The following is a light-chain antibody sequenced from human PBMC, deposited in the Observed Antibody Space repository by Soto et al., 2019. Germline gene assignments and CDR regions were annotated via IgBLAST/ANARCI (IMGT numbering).Light chain of an antibody. CDR2: GAS. CDR3: QQYGSSPGT. J-gene: IGKJ1*01. Sequence: EIVLTQSPGTLSLSPGERATLSCRASQSVSSSYLAWYQQKPGQAPRLLIYGASSRATGIPDRFSGSGSGTDFTLTISRLELEDFAASYCQQYGSSPGTFGQGTKV. V-gene: IGKV3-20*01. CDR1: QSVSSSY.